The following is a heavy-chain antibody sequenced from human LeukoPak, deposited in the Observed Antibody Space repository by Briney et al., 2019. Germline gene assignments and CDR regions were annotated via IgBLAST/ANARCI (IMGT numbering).Heavy chain of an antibody. J-gene: IGHJ3*02. Sequence: SQTLSLTCAISGDSVFSNSAAWNWIRQSPSRGLEWLGRTYYRSKWYNDYAVSVKSRITINPDTSKNQFSLQLNSVTPEDTAVYYCARGAVGQHRSKGDAFDIWGQGTMVTVSS. CDR2: TYYRSKWYN. D-gene: IGHD1-1*01. V-gene: IGHV6-1*01. CDR1: GDSVFSNSAA. CDR3: ARGAVGQHRSKGDAFDI.